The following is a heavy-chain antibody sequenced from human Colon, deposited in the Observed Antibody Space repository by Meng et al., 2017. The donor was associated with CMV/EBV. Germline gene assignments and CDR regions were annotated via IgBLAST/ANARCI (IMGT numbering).Heavy chain of an antibody. Sequence: GGSLRLSCAASGFTFSSYEMNWVRQAPGKGLEWVSYISSSGNIIYYADSVKDRFTISRDNSKNTLYLQMNSLSPGDTAIYYCARDLLSVQAGTRSYYFDHWGQGTLVTVSS. CDR2: ISSSGNII. CDR3: ARDLLSVQAGTRSYYFDH. CDR1: GFTFSSYE. D-gene: IGHD1-1*01. J-gene: IGHJ4*02. V-gene: IGHV3-48*03.